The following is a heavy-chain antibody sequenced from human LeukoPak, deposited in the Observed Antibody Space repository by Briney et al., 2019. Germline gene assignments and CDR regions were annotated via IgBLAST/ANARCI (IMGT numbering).Heavy chain of an antibody. Sequence: GGSLRLSCVASGFSLSGYWMYWVRQAPGKGLMYISRNNGDGSTTNYADVVKGRFTMSRDNVKNTLYLQMSSLRVEDKAVYYCARDPRNVGLAPWGQGTLVTVSS. CDR3: ARDPRNVGLAP. V-gene: IGHV3-74*01. CDR2: NNGDGSTT. J-gene: IGHJ5*02. CDR1: GFSLSGYW. D-gene: IGHD2-15*01.